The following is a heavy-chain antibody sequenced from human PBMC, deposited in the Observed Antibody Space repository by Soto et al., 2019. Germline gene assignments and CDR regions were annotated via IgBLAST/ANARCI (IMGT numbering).Heavy chain of an antibody. CDR3: ARAKYYGSGRVRFWPNWFDP. V-gene: IGHV4-61*01. Sequence: SETLSLTCTVSGGSVSSGSYYWSWIRQPPGKGLEWIGYIYYSGSTNYKPSLKRRVTKSVETSKNQFSLKLSSVTAADTALFYCARAKYYGSGRVRFWPNWFDPWGQGTLVTVSS. D-gene: IGHD3-10*01. J-gene: IGHJ5*02. CDR2: IYYSGST. CDR1: GGSVSSGSYY.